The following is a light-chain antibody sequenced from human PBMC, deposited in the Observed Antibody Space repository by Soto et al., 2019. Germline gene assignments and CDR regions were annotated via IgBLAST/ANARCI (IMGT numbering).Light chain of an antibody. V-gene: IGKV3-11*01. Sequence: EIVLTQSPATLSLSPGERATLSCGASQSVSSYLAWYQQKPGQAPRLLIYDASNRATGIPARFSGSGSGTDFTLTISSLEPEDFAVYYCQQRSNWLFTFGPGT. J-gene: IGKJ3*01. CDR3: QQRSNWLFT. CDR2: DAS. CDR1: QSVSSY.